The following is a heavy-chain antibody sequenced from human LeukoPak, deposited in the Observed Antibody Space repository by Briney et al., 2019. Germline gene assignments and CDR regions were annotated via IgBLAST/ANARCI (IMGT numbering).Heavy chain of an antibody. Sequence: PGGSLRLSCAASGFTFSSYGMHWVRQAPGKGLEWVAVIWYDGSNKYYANSVKGRFTISRDISKNTLYLQMNSLSTEDTATYYCARGGDYGLLWGQGTLVSVSS. CDR1: GFTFSSYG. CDR2: IWYDGSNK. J-gene: IGHJ4*02. CDR3: ARGGDYGLL. V-gene: IGHV3-33*01. D-gene: IGHD4/OR15-4a*01.